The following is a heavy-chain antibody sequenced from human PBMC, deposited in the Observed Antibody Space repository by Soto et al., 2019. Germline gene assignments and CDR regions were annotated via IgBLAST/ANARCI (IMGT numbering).Heavy chain of an antibody. D-gene: IGHD1-26*01. V-gene: IGHV3-30*18. CDR1: GFAFNKFG. J-gene: IGHJ4*02. CDR2: ISYDGSYQ. CDR3: AKGGEVGGVLGDH. Sequence: QVQLVESGGGVVQPGTSLRLSCEASGFAFNKFGMHWVRQAPGKGLEWVAFISYDGSYQYYADSVQGRLTITRDNSMNTLNMQLNSLRREDTAGYYCAKGGEVGGVLGDHWGQGTLVTVSS.